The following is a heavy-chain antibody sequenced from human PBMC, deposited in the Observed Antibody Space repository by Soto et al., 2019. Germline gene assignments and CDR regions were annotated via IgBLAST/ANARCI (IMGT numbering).Heavy chain of an antibody. D-gene: IGHD3-3*02. V-gene: IGHV4-4*07. CDR3: ARVAFSYFGMDV. CDR2: VFSSGST. CDR1: GRAISSYD. Sequence: PSETLSLTCSVRGRAISSYDWSCVRQPAGKGLEWIGRVFSSGSTNYNASLKRRVTMSIDTSKNEVSLTLRSVTAPDTGVYYCARVAFSYFGMDVWGPGTTVTVSS. J-gene: IGHJ6*02.